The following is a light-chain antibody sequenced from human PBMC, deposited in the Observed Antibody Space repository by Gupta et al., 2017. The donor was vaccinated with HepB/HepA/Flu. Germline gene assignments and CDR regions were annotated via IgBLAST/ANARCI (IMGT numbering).Light chain of an antibody. CDR2: GAS. Sequence: DIQMTQSPSSLSASVGDRVTITCRASQGISNYLAWYRQKPGKIPQLLIYGASTLQSGVPSRFSGSGYGTDFTLTISSLQPEDFATYYGQKYRNARTFGQGTKVEIK. CDR3: QKYRNART. J-gene: IGKJ1*01. CDR1: QGISNY. V-gene: IGKV1-27*01.